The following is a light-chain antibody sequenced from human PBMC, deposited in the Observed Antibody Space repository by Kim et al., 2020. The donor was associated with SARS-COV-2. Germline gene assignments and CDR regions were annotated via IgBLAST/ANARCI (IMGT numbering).Light chain of an antibody. Sequence: VSRGQAARITCCGDALPKQYAYWYQQKPGQAPVLVIYKDTERPSGIAERFSGSSSGTTVTLTISGVQAEDEADYYCQSADSSGTVVFGGGTQLTVL. CDR3: QSADSSGTVV. V-gene: IGLV3-25*03. CDR2: KDT. J-gene: IGLJ2*01. CDR1: ALPKQY.